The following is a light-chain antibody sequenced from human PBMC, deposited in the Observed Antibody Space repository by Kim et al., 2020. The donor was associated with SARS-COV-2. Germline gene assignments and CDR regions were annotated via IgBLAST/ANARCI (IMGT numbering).Light chain of an antibody. CDR3: QQYDTYPYN. V-gene: IGKV1-5*03. J-gene: IGKJ2*01. Sequence: STSVGDRVTHACRASQGISSWVGSNQQKPRKAPKPLIYKAFTLERGDTSRFAGSESGTEFTLTISSMQTDEFATTDCQQYDTYPYNLGQGTRLEI. CDR2: KAF. CDR1: QGISSW.